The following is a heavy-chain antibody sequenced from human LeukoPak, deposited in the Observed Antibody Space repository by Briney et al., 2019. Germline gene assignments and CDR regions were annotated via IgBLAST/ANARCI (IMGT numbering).Heavy chain of an antibody. V-gene: IGHV3-23*01. CDR2: IRGSGGST. CDR1: GSTFSSYS. D-gene: IGHD6-19*01. J-gene: IGHJ1*01. CDR3: AKDVDSSGWFFPLAEYFQH. Sequence: GGSQSLSCPASGSTFSSYSMSWARHPPGEGMEWVSSIRGSGGSTYYADSVKGRFTISRDNSKTTLYLQMNSLRAEDTAVYYCAKDVDSSGWFFPLAEYFQHWGQGTLVTVSS.